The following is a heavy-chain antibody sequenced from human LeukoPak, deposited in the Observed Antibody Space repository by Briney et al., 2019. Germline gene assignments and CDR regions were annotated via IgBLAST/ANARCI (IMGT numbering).Heavy chain of an antibody. CDR2: ISGSGGST. CDR1: GFTFSSYA. J-gene: IGHJ4*02. CDR3: AKDNLDIVVVTAARAFDY. V-gene: IGHV3-23*01. Sequence: PGGSLRLSCAASGFTFSSYAMSWVRQAPGKGLEWVSAISGSGGSTYYADSVKGRFTISRDNSKNTLYLQMNSLRAEDTAVYYCAKDNLDIVVVTAARAFDYWGQGTLVTVSS. D-gene: IGHD2-2*01.